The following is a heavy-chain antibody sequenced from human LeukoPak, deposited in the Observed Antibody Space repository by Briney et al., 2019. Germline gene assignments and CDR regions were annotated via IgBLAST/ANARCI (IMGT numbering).Heavy chain of an antibody. V-gene: IGHV4-4*07. D-gene: IGHD1-26*01. Sequence: SETLSLTCTVPGGSISRYYWSWIPQPAGEGLECSGRIYTSGSTNYNPSLKSRVTISVDKSKNQFSLKLSSVTAADTAVYYCAREGWEPLRAFDIWGQGTMVTVSS. CDR3: AREGWEPLRAFDI. CDR2: IYTSGST. CDR1: GGSISRYY. J-gene: IGHJ3*02.